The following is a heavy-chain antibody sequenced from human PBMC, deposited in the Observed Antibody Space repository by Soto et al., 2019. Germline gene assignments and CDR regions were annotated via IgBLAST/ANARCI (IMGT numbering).Heavy chain of an antibody. CDR1: GFTFSHYA. D-gene: IGHD1-26*01. V-gene: IGHV3-30*18. Sequence: HVQLVESGGGVVQPGRSLRLSCAASGFTFSHYAVHWVRQAPGKGLEWVALMSYDGSNEYYADSVKGRFTISRDNSKNTLYLQMNSLRAEDTAVYYCAKDGSHNFDYWGQGTLVTVSS. CDR2: MSYDGSNE. J-gene: IGHJ4*02. CDR3: AKDGSHNFDY.